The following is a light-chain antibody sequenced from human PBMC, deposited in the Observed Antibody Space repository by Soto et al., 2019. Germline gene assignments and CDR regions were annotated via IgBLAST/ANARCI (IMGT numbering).Light chain of an antibody. J-gene: IGKJ2*01. Sequence: DIVMTQSPLSLPVTPGEPASISCRSSQSLVHRDGHTFFDWYLQKPGQSPQLLIYWGSYRAPGVPDRFSGSESGPDFTLKISRVEAEDVGVYYCMQALQTPYTFGQGTKLEIK. CDR1: QSLVHRDGHTF. CDR2: WGS. CDR3: MQALQTPYT. V-gene: IGKV2-28*01.